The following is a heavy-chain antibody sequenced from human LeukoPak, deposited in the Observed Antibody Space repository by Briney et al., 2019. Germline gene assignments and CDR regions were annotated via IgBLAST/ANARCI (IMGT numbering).Heavy chain of an antibody. CDR3: AREQESDILTGPPTPGMDV. V-gene: IGHV3-11*06. Sequence: PGGSLRLSCAASGFTFSDYYMSWVRQAPGQGLEWVSYISSSSSYTNYADSVKGRFTISRDNAKNSLYLQMNSLRAEYTAVYSCAREQESDILTGPPTPGMDVWGKGTSVTVPS. CDR1: GFTFSDYY. CDR2: ISSSSSYT. J-gene: IGHJ6*04. D-gene: IGHD3-9*01.